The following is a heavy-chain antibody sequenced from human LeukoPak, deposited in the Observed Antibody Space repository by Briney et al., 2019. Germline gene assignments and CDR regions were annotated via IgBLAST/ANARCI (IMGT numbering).Heavy chain of an antibody. J-gene: IGHJ4*02. V-gene: IGHV3-74*01. D-gene: IGHD1-20*01. CDR3: LRDLNWSLDQ. Sequence: PGGSLRLSCAASGFTFSNYMMHWVRQAPGKGLVWVSRIKSDGITITYADSVKGRFTISGDNAKNTLYLQMNSLRAEDTAVYYCLRDLNWSLDQWGQGTLVTVSS. CDR2: IKSDGITI. CDR1: GFTFSNYM.